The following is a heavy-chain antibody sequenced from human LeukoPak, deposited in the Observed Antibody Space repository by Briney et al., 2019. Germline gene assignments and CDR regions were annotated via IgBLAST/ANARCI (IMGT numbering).Heavy chain of an antibody. CDR3: ARAVPQSGYYPYYFDY. Sequence: ASVKVSCKASGGTFTSYYMHWVRQAPGQGLEWMGIINPSGGSTSYAQKFQGRVTMTRDTSTSTVYMELSSLRSEDTAVYYCARAVPQSGYYPYYFDYWGQGTLVTVSS. D-gene: IGHD3-22*01. CDR2: INPSGGST. J-gene: IGHJ4*02. CDR1: GGTFTSYY. V-gene: IGHV1-46*03.